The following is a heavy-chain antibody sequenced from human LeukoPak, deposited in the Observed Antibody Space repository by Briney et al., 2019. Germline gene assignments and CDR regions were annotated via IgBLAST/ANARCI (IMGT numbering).Heavy chain of an antibody. D-gene: IGHD2-15*01. Sequence: ASVKVSCKASGYTFTAYYIHWVRQAPGQGLEWMGRINPNSGGTNCAQNFQGRVTMTRETSITTAYMELNKLTSDDTAVYYCAREENCSGGSCYYYWGQGTLVTVSS. CDR1: GYTFTAYY. CDR3: AREENCSGGSCYYY. J-gene: IGHJ4*02. CDR2: INPNSGGT. V-gene: IGHV1-2*06.